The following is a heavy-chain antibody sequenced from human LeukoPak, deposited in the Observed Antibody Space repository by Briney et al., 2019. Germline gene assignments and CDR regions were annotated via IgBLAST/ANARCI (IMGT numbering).Heavy chain of an antibody. Sequence: ASVKVSCKASGYTFTSYYMRWVRQAPGQGLEWMGIINPSGGSTSYAQKFQGRVTMTRDTSTSTVYMELSSLRSEDTAVYYCARDLGKREMATISHFDYWGQGTLVTVSS. J-gene: IGHJ4*02. CDR2: INPSGGST. CDR1: GYTFTSYY. D-gene: IGHD5-24*01. V-gene: IGHV1-46*01. CDR3: ARDLGKREMATISHFDY.